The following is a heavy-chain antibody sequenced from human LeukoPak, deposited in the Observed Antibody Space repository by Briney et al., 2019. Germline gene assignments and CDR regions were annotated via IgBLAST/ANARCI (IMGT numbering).Heavy chain of an antibody. CDR2: ISSTGNTI. J-gene: IGHJ4*02. Sequence: AGGSLRLSCATSGLTFSYYAMNWVRQAPGKGLEWVSYISSTGNTIYYADSVKGRFTISKENAKSSLYLQMNSLRAEDTAIYYCATDRGGGVGARGYWGQGTLVTVSS. V-gene: IGHV3-48*04. D-gene: IGHD1-26*01. CDR1: GLTFSYYA. CDR3: ATDRGGGVGARGY.